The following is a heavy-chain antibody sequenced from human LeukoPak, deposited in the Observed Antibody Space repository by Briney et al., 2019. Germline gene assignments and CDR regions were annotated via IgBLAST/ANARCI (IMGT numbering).Heavy chain of an antibody. Sequence: ASVKVSCKASGYAFTSYGISWVRQAPGQGLEWMGWISAYNGNTNYPQKLQGRVTLTRDTSTSTAYMELRSPRSDDTAVYYCARCIAVAGYFDYWGQGTLVAVSS. D-gene: IGHD6-19*01. CDR2: ISAYNGNT. CDR3: ARCIAVAGYFDY. J-gene: IGHJ4*02. V-gene: IGHV1-18*01. CDR1: GYAFTSYG.